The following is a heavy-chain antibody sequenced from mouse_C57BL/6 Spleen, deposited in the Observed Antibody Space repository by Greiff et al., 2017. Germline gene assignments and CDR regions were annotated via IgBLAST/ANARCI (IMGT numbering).Heavy chain of an antibody. CDR3: TRGDYGSSYEAY. V-gene: IGHV1-15*01. CDR2: IDPETGGT. J-gene: IGHJ3*01. D-gene: IGHD1-1*01. CDR1: GYTFTDYE. Sequence: QVQLQQSGAELVRPGASVTLSCKASGYTFTDYEMHWVKQTPVHGLEWIGAIDPETGGTAYNQKFKGKAILTADKSSSTAYMELRSLTSEDSAVYYCTRGDYGSSYEAYWGQGTLVTVSA.